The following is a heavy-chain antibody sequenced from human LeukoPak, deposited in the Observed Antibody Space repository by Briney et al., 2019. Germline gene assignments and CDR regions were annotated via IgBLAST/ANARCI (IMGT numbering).Heavy chain of an antibody. CDR1: GFTFSTYW. D-gene: IGHD1-26*01. CDR2: IKQDEREK. Sequence: GGSLRLSCAASGFTFSTYWMSWVRQPPGKGLEWGATIKQDEREKYYVDSVKGRFTISRDNARNSLYLQMNSLRAEDTAVYYCARPSLNSGSYFDYWGQGILVTVSS. V-gene: IGHV3-7*01. J-gene: IGHJ4*02. CDR3: ARPSLNSGSYFDY.